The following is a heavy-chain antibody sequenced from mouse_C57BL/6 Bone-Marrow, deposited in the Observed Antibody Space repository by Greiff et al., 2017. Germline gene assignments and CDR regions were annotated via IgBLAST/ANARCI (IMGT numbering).Heavy chain of an antibody. D-gene: IGHD1-1*01. CDR1: GYTFTSYW. Sequence: VQLQQPGAELVMPGASVKLSCKASGYTFTSYWMHWVKQRPGQGLEWIGEIDPSDSYTNYNLKFKGKSTLTVDKSSSTAYMQLSSLTSEDSAVYYCAREGITTVGAHFDYWGQGATRTVSS. V-gene: IGHV1-69*01. CDR3: AREGITTVGAHFDY. CDR2: IDPSDSYT. J-gene: IGHJ2*01.